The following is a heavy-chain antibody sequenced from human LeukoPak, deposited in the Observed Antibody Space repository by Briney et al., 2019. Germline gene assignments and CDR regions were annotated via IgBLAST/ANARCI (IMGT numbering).Heavy chain of an antibody. CDR3: AREYYYDSSGYYPPHAFDI. D-gene: IGHD3-22*01. V-gene: IGHV4-31*03. CDR2: IYYSGST. J-gene: IGHJ3*02. CDR1: GGSISSGGYY. Sequence: SETLSLTCTVSGGSISSGGYYWSWIRQHPGKGLEWIGYIYYSGSTYYNPSLKSRVTISVDTSKKQFSLKLSSVTAADTAVYYCAREYYYDSSGYYPPHAFDIWGQGTMVTVSS.